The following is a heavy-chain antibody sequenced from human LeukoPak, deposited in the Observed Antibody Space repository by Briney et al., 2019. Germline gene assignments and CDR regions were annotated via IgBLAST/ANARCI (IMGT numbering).Heavy chain of an antibody. CDR3: ARDRSPGGTTGDAFDI. Sequence: ASVKVSCKTSGYTFTSYGITWVRQAPGQGLEWMWWISAYNNKKDYAQKFQGRVTMTTDTSTNTAYMELRRLRSDDTAVYYCARDRSPGGTTGDAFDIWGQGTMVTVSS. D-gene: IGHD1-1*01. J-gene: IGHJ3*02. CDR2: ISAYNNKK. V-gene: IGHV1-18*01. CDR1: GYTFTSYG.